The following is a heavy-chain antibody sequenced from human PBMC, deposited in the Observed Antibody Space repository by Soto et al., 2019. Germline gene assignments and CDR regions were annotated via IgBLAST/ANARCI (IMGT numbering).Heavy chain of an antibody. D-gene: IGHD3-22*01. V-gene: IGHV3-30-3*01. CDR1: GFTFSSYA. CDR2: ISYDGSNK. CDR3: AGGYDYYFDY. Sequence: QVQLVESGGGVVQPGRSLRLSCAASGFTFSSYAMHWVRQAPGKGLEWVAVISYDGSNKYYADSVKGRFTISRDNSKNTLYLQMNSRGAEDTAVYYCAGGYDYYFDYWGQGTLVTVSS. J-gene: IGHJ4*02.